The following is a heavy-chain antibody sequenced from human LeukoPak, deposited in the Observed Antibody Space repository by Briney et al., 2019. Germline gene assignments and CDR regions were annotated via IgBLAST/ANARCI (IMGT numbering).Heavy chain of an antibody. V-gene: IGHV3-7*03. CDR2: INHNGNVN. CDR3: ARGGGLDV. CDR1: GFTFSSYW. Sequence: GGSLRLSCGASGFTFSSYWMNWARQAPGKGMEWVASINHNGNVNYHVDSVKGRFTISRDNAKDSLYLQMSNLRAEDTAVYFRARGGGLDVWGQGATVTVSS. J-gene: IGHJ6*02.